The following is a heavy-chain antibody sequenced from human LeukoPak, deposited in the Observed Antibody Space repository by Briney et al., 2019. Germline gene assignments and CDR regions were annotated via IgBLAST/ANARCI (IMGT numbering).Heavy chain of an antibody. CDR1: GGSICSFY. D-gene: IGHD5-24*01. CDR3: ARRGPEKMSTGRAFDI. Sequence: SETLSLTCTVSGGSICSFYWSCIRKSPGKGLEWIGYIYYTGSTTYSASLKSRETISVSTSKNQFSLKLSPVTAADTAVYYCARRGPEKMSTGRAFDIWGQGTMVTVSS. V-gene: IGHV4-59*08. J-gene: IGHJ3*02. CDR2: IYYTGST.